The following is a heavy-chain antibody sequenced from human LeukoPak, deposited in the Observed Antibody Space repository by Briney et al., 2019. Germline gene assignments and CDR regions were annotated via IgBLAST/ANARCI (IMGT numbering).Heavy chain of an antibody. CDR1: GFSLTTSVVG. V-gene: IGHV2-5*02. D-gene: IGHD3-10*01. CDR3: AHTKVLTEVRGAHPLFDY. CDR2: IYWDDDE. Sequence: SGPTLVNPTQTLTLTCTFSGFSLTTSVVGVTWIRQPPGKALEWLAIIYWDDDERYSPSLKNRLTITKDTSKNQVVLRMTNVDPVDTATYYCAHTKVLTEVRGAHPLFDYWGQGILVTVSS. J-gene: IGHJ4*02.